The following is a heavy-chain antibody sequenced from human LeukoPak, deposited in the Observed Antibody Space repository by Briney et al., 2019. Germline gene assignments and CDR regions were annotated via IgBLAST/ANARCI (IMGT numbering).Heavy chain of an antibody. CDR3: AKRVLCQS. J-gene: IGHJ5*02. D-gene: IGHD2-8*01. CDR2: ISGRGGSA. Sequence: PGGSLRLSCAASGFTFSDNAMTWVRQAPGKGLEWVSTISGRGGSAFYADSVKGRFTVSRDNPKNALFLQMNSLRAEDTAIYYCAKRVLCQSWGQGTLVTVSS. CDR1: GFTFSDNA. V-gene: IGHV3-23*01.